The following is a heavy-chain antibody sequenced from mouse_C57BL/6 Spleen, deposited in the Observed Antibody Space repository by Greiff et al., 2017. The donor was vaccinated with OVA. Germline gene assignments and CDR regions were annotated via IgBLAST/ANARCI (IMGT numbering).Heavy chain of an antibody. V-gene: IGHV1-55*01. CDR1: GYTFTSYW. D-gene: IGHD2-3*01. J-gene: IGHJ1*03. CDR3: ARYDGDPYWYFDD. Sequence: QVQLKQPGAELVKPGASVKMSCKASGYTFTSYWITWVKQRPGQGLEWIGDIYPGSGSTNYNEKFKSRATLTVDTSSSTAYLQLSSLTSEDSAVYYCARYDGDPYWYFDDWGTGTTVTVSS. CDR2: IYPGSGST.